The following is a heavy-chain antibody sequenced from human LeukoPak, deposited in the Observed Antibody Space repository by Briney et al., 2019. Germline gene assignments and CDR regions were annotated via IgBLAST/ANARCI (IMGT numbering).Heavy chain of an antibody. CDR1: GYTFTSYY. CDR3: ARGRADNPWVTFSSSWYPYNWFDP. J-gene: IGHJ5*02. D-gene: IGHD6-13*01. V-gene: IGHV1-46*01. Sequence: ASVKVSCKASGYTFTSYYMHWVRQAPGQGLEWMGIINPSGGSTSYAQKFQGRVTMTRDMSTSTVYMELSSLRSEDTAVYYCARGRADNPWVTFSSSWYPYNWFDPWGQGTLVTVSS. CDR2: INPSGGST.